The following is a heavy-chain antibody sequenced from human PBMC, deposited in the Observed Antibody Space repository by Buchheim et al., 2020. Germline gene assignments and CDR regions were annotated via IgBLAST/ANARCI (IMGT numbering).Heavy chain of an antibody. CDR3: ARNAYYGSGSYYSSHYYYYYGMDV. CDR1: GYTFTGYY. V-gene: IGHV1-2*04. CDR2: INPHSGVT. Sequence: QVQLVQSGAEVKNPGASVKVSCKASGYTFTGYYLHWVRQAPGQGLEWMGWINPHSGVTNYAQKFQDWVTMTRDTSISTAYMELSRLRSDDTAVYYCARNAYYGSGSYYSSHYYYYYGMDVWDQGT. J-gene: IGHJ6*02. D-gene: IGHD3-10*01.